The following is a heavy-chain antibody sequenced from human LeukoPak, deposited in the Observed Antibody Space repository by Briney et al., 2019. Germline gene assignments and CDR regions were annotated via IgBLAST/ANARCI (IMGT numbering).Heavy chain of an antibody. CDR2: INAGNGNT. D-gene: IGHD5-24*01. CDR1: GNTFTKYV. CDR3: ARDSRDGYSFHYFDY. V-gene: IGHV1-3*01. J-gene: IGHJ4*02. Sequence: ASVRVSCKTSGNTFTKYVIHWVRQAPGQRLEWMGGINAGNGNTKYSQKFQDRVTISRDTSASTAYMELSSLRSEDTAVYYCARDSRDGYSFHYFDYWGQGTLVTVSS.